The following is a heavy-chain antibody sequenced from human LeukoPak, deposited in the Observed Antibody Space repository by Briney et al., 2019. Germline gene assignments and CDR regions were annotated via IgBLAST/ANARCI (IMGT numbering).Heavy chain of an antibody. Sequence: SETLSLTCTVSGGSISSYYWSWIRQPAGKGLEWIVRIYTSGSTNYNPSLKSRVTMSVDTSKNQFSLKLSSVTAADTAVYYCARDIAAAGPQRYNWFDPWGQGTLVTVSS. V-gene: IGHV4-4*07. CDR1: GGSISSYY. CDR3: ARDIAAAGPQRYNWFDP. D-gene: IGHD6-13*01. J-gene: IGHJ5*02. CDR2: IYTSGST.